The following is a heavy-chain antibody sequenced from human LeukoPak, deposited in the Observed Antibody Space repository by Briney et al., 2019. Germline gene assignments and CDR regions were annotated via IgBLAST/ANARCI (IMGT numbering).Heavy chain of an antibody. Sequence: PSETLSLTCTVSGGSISSSSYYWGWIRPPPGKGLEWIGSIYYSGSTYYNPSLKSRVTISVDTSKNQFSLKLSSVTAADTAVYYCARVVGADDYYYYYMDVWGKGTTVTVSS. CDR1: GGSISSSSYY. D-gene: IGHD1-26*01. V-gene: IGHV4-39*01. CDR3: ARVVGADDYYYYYMDV. J-gene: IGHJ6*03. CDR2: IYYSGST.